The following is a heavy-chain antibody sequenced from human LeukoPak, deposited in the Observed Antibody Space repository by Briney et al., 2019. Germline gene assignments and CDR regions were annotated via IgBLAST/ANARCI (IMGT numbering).Heavy chain of an antibody. J-gene: IGHJ3*02. Sequence: PGRSLRLSCAASGFTFSSYGMHWVGQAPGKGLEGVAVISYDGSNKYYADSVKGGFTISRDNSKKTLYLQMNSLRAEDTAVYYCAKGEYDSSGYLGLDAFDIWGQGTMVTVSS. D-gene: IGHD3-22*01. V-gene: IGHV3-30*18. CDR2: ISYDGSNK. CDR1: GFTFSSYG. CDR3: AKGEYDSSGYLGLDAFDI.